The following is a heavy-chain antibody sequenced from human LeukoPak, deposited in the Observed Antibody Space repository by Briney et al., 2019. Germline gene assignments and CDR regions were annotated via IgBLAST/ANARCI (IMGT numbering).Heavy chain of an antibody. V-gene: IGHV3-21*01. CDR3: ARDYSPLKAPSDYDFRAYYGMDV. D-gene: IGHD3-3*01. CDR2: ISSSSSYI. CDR1: GFTFSSYS. Sequence: GGSLRLSCAASGFTFSSYSMNWVRQAPGKGLEWVSSISSSSSYIYYAGSVKGRFTISRDNAKNSLYLQMNSLRAEDTAVYYCARDYSPLKAPSDYDFRAYYGMDVWGQGTTVTVSS. J-gene: IGHJ6*02.